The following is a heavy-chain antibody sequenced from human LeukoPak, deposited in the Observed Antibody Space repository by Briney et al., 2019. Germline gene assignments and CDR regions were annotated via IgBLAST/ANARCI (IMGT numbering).Heavy chain of an antibody. Sequence: PSGTLSLTCIVSGGSISSYYWNWIRQPPGRGLEWIGYVYHRGSTNSNPSLKSRVTISIDTSKSQFSLKLSSVTAADTAVYYCARQWGYTSSSERANWFDPWAREPWSPSP. D-gene: IGHD6-6*01. V-gene: IGHV4-59*08. J-gene: IGHJ5*02. CDR2: VYHRGST. CDR3: ARQWGYTSSSERANWFDP. CDR1: GGSISSYY.